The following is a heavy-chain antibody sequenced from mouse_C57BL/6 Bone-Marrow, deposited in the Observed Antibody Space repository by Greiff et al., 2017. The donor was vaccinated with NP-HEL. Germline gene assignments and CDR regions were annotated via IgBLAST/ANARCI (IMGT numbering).Heavy chain of an antibody. J-gene: IGHJ1*03. D-gene: IGHD2-1*01. Sequence: QVQLKQPGAELVMPGASVKLSCKASGYTFTSYWMHWVKQRPGQGLEWIGEIDPSDSYTNYNQKFKGKSTLTVDKSSSTAYMQLSSLTSEDSAVYYCARERAGHYEDWYFDVWGTGTTVTVSS. CDR3: ARERAGHYEDWYFDV. V-gene: IGHV1-69*01. CDR1: GYTFTSYW. CDR2: IDPSDSYT.